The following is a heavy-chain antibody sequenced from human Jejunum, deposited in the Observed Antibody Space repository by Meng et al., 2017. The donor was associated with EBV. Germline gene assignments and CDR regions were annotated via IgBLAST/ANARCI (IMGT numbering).Heavy chain of an antibody. CDR2: MHPGGST. CDR3: AKSNDYSLNS. Sequence: QVQLTESGQGLVKPSGPLSLTCAVSGDSTSSSYWWSWVRQPPGKGLEWIGEMHPGGSTNYNPSLKSRVTISVDNSKNQFSLKLTSVTAADTAVYYCAKSNDYSLNSWGQGTLVTVSS. CDR1: GDSTSSSYW. D-gene: IGHD4-11*01. J-gene: IGHJ4*02. V-gene: IGHV4-4*02.